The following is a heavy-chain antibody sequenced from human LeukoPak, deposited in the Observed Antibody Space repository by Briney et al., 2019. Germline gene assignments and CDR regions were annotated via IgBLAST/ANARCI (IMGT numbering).Heavy chain of an antibody. J-gene: IGHJ5*02. CDR3: ARVSIAVAGTKS. Sequence: PGGSLRLSCAASGFTFSTYWMSWVRQAPGKGLVWVSRINSDGSSTSYADSVKGRFTISRDSAKNTLYLQMNSLRAEDTAVYYCARVSIAVAGTKSWGQGTLVTVSS. CDR1: GFTFSTYW. D-gene: IGHD6-19*01. V-gene: IGHV3-74*01. CDR2: INSDGSST.